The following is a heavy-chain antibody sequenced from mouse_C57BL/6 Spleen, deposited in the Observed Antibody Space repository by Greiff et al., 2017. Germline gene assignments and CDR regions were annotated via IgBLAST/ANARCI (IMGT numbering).Heavy chain of an antibody. CDR2: IDPETGGT. CDR3: TRETAQSLIAY. Sequence: VKLQESGAELVRPGASVTLSCKASGYTFTDYEMHWVKQTPVHGLEWIGAIDPETGGTAYNQKFKGKAILTADKSSSTAYMELRSLTSEDSAVYYCTRETAQSLIAYWGQGTLVTVSA. J-gene: IGHJ3*01. CDR1: GYTFTDYE. V-gene: IGHV1-15*01. D-gene: IGHD3-2*02.